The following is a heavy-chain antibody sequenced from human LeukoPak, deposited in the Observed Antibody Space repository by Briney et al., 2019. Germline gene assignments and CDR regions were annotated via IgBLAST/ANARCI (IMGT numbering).Heavy chain of an antibody. Sequence: GGSLRLSCVGSGFTFSSYSMNWVRQAPGKGLEWVSSISSSSSSYIYYADSVKGRFTISRDNAKNSLYLQMNSLRAEDTAVYYCARGDREINFGYWGQGTLVTVSS. J-gene: IGHJ4*02. CDR1: GFTFSSYS. D-gene: IGHD2-21*02. CDR2: ISSSSSSYI. V-gene: IGHV3-21*01. CDR3: ARGDREINFGY.